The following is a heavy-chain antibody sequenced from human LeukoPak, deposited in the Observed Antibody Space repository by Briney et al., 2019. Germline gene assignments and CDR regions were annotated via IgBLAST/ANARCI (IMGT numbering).Heavy chain of an antibody. J-gene: IGHJ4*02. Sequence: PGGSLRLSCAASGFTVSSNYMSWVRQAPGKGLEWVSVIYSGGSTYYADSVKGRFTISRDNPKNTLYLQMNSLRAEDTAVYYCARDSFWAYFDYWGQGTLVTVSS. D-gene: IGHD2/OR15-2a*01. CDR3: ARDSFWAYFDY. CDR1: GFTVSSNY. CDR2: IYSGGST. V-gene: IGHV3-53*01.